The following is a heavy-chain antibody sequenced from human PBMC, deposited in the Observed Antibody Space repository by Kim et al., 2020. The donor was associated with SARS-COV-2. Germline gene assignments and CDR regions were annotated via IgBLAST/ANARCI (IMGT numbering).Heavy chain of an antibody. V-gene: IGHV3-23*03. Sequence: TPYIDSVKGRFTVSRDNSKNTLYLQMNSLRAEDTAVYYCAKHYGNYLDYWGQGTLVTVSS. CDR2: T. J-gene: IGHJ4*02. D-gene: IGHD3-16*01. CDR3: AKHYGNYLDY.